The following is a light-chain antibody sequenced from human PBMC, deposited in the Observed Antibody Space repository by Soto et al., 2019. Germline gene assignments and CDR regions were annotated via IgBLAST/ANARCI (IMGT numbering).Light chain of an antibody. CDR1: QSVSSTY. CDR3: QQSDT. CDR2: GTS. V-gene: IGKV3-20*01. J-gene: IGKJ5*01. Sequence: EIVLTQSPGTLSLSPGERATLSCRASQSVSSTYLAWYQQKPGQAPRLLIYGTSSRATGIPDRFSGSGSGTDFTLTISRLEPEDFAEYYCQQSDTFGQGTRLEI.